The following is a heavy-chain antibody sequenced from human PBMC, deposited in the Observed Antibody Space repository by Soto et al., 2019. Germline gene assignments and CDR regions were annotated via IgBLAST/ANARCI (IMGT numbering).Heavy chain of an antibody. CDR3: AREYGNYHNSGYYAY. CDR1: GYSFTSSF. CDR2: INPSGGST. J-gene: IGHJ4*02. Sequence: ASVKVSCKTSGYSFTSSFTHWVRQAPGQGLEWMGIINPSGGSTNYAQKLQGRVSMTRDRSTSTVHMELSSLRSDDTAMYYCAREYGNYHNSGYYAYWGQGTLVNVSS. V-gene: IGHV1-46*01. D-gene: IGHD3-22*01.